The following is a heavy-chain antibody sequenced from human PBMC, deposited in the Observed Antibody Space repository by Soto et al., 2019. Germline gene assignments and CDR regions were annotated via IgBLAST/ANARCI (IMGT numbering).Heavy chain of an antibody. V-gene: IGHV5-51*01. J-gene: IGHJ5*02. CDR1: GYSFTSYW. CDR2: IYPGDSDT. D-gene: IGHD3-10*01. CDR3: ARSRITMVRGVENWFDP. Sequence: GESLKISFKGSGYSFTSYWIGWVRQMPGKGLEWMGIIYPGDSDTRYSPSFQGQVTISADKSISTAYLQWSSLKASDTAMYYCARSRITMVRGVENWFDPWGQGTLVTVSS.